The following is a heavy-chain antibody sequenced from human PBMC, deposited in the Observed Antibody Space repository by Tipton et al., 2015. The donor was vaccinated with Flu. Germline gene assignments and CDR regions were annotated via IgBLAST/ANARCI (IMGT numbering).Heavy chain of an antibody. J-gene: IGHJ6*02. CDR3: ASSHGKGYYYYYGLDV. CDR2: IKEDGSEK. CDR1: GFTFSYYW. Sequence: SLRLSCAASGFTFSYYWMSWVRQAPGKGLEWVASIKEDGSEKSYVDSVKGRFTISRDNAQNSLYLRMNSLRAKDTAVYFCASSHGKGYYYYYGLDVWGQGTTVTASS. D-gene: IGHD1-26*01. V-gene: IGHV3-7*01.